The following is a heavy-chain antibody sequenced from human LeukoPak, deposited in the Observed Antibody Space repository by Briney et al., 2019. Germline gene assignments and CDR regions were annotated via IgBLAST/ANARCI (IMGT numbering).Heavy chain of an antibody. D-gene: IGHD3-16*01. Sequence: PSQTLSLTCTVSGGSISSGGYYWGWLRQHPGKGLEWIGYIYYSGSTYYNPSLKSRVTISVDTSKNQFSLKLSSVTAADTAVYHYAREIGQRLYYFDYWGQGTLVTVSS. V-gene: IGHV4-31*03. CDR2: IYYSGST. J-gene: IGHJ4*02. CDR3: AREIGQRLYYFDY. CDR1: GGSISSGGYY.